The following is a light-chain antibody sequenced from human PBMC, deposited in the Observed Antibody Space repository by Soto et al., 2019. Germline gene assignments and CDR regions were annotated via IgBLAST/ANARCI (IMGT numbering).Light chain of an antibody. CDR1: QSISTY. J-gene: IGKJ5*01. CDR3: QQNFSIPIT. CDR2: AAS. V-gene: IGKV1-39*01. Sequence: DIQMTQSPSSLSASVGDRVTITCRASQSISTYLNWYHQKPGKAPDXLIYAASSLKSGVPSRFSGSGSGTHLTITITGLQPADFETYYCQQNFSIPITFGQGTRLENK.